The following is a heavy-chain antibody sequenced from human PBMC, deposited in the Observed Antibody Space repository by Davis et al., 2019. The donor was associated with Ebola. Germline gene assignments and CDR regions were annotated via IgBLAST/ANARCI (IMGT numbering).Heavy chain of an antibody. D-gene: IGHD6-13*01. V-gene: IGHV1-2*02. Sequence: ASVKVSCKASGYTFTGYYMHWVRQAPGQGFEWMGWINPNSGDTFYAQKFEGRVTMTRDTSISTAYMELSRLRSDDTAVYYCARDLEGRDGDSWSYYYYYMDVWGKGTTVTVSS. CDR1: GYTFTGYY. CDR2: INPNSGDT. CDR3: ARDLEGRDGDSWSYYYYYMDV. J-gene: IGHJ6*03.